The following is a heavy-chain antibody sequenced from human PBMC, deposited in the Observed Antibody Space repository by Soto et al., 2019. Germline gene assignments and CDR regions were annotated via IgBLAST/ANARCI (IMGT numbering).Heavy chain of an antibody. CDR2: MNPINGAT. J-gene: IGHJ6*02. D-gene: IGHD6-13*01. CDR3: GRGPSPRAPAGGTPYYYAMDV. V-gene: IGHV1-8*02. Sequence: ASVKVSCKASGYDFTAYNINWVRQAPGQGLEWMGWMNPINGATCSARRFQGRVSMTRNTATGTAYLELTSLRSDDTGVYYCGRGPSPRAPAGGTPYYYAMDVWGQGTTVTVSS. CDR1: GYDFTAYN.